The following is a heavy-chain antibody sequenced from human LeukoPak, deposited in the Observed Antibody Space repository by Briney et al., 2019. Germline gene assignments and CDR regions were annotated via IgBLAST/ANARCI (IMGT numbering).Heavy chain of an antibody. V-gene: IGHV1-2*02. D-gene: IGHD3-10*01. CDR3: ARVSYYGSGRYYYYYYMDV. CDR2: INPKSGGT. CDR1: GHTFTGYY. Sequence: ASVKVSCKASGHTFTGYYMHWVRQAPGQGLEWMGWINPKSGGTNYAQKFQGRVTMTRDTSISTAYMELSRLRSDDTAVYYCARVSYYGSGRYYYYYYMDVWGKGTTVTVSS. J-gene: IGHJ6*03.